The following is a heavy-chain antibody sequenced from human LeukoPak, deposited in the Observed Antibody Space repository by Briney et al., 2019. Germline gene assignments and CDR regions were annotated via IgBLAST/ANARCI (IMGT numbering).Heavy chain of an antibody. CDR3: ARKSTAARHRPFDY. V-gene: IGHV4-34*01. J-gene: IGHJ4*02. D-gene: IGHD6-6*01. CDR1: GGSFSGYY. Sequence: SETLSLTCAVYGGSFSGYYWSWIRQPPGKGLEWIEEINHSGSTNYNPSLKSRVTISVDTSKNQFSLKLSSVTAADTAVYYCARKSTAARHRPFDYWGQGTLVTVSS. CDR2: INHSGST.